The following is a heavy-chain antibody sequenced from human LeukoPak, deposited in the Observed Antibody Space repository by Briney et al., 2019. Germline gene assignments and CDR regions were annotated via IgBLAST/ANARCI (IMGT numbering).Heavy chain of an antibody. D-gene: IGHD1-26*01. CDR3: ARDDLSGSYYDY. Sequence: PGGSLRLSCAASGFTFSSYEMNWVRQAPGKGLEWVSYISSSGSTIYYADSVKGRFTISRDNAKNSLYLQMNSVRAEDTAVYYCARDDLSGSYYDYWGQGTLVTVSS. V-gene: IGHV3-48*03. CDR1: GFTFSSYE. J-gene: IGHJ4*02. CDR2: ISSSGSTI.